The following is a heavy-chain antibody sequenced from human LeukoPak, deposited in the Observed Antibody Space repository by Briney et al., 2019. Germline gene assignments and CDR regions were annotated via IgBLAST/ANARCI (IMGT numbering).Heavy chain of an antibody. V-gene: IGHV1-2*02. J-gene: IGHJ4*02. CDR2: INPNSGGT. Sequence: ASVKVSCKASGYTFTRYYMHWARQAPGQGLEWMGWINPNSGGTNYAQKFQGRVTMTRDTSISTAYMELSRLRSDDTAVYYCAREGIAVAGTSPAFDYWGQGTLVTVSS. CDR3: AREGIAVAGTSPAFDY. D-gene: IGHD6-19*01. CDR1: GYTFTRYY.